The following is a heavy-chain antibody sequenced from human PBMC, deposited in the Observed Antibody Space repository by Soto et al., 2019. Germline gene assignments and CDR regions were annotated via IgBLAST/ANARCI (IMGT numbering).Heavy chain of an antibody. D-gene: IGHD2-8*02. CDR3: TGEVASGY. CDR1: GFTFSSYG. V-gene: IGHV3-30*03. CDR2: ISKDGNGK. J-gene: IGHJ4*02. Sequence: QVQLVESGGGVVQPGRSLRLSCAASGFTFSSYGMHWVHQAPGKGLERVAVISKDGNGKYYAESVKGRFTISRDNSKNALNFQMTSLGAEATAAYYCTGEVASGYWGQGTLVTVSS.